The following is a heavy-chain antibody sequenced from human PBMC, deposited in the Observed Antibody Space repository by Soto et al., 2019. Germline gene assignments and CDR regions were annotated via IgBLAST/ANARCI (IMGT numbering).Heavy chain of an antibody. CDR2: VNPNSGNT. V-gene: IGHV1-8*01. D-gene: IGHD3-3*01. CDR1: GYTFTSYD. J-gene: IGHJ6*03. CDR3: ARVRITIFGGNYMDV. Sequence: ASVKVSCKASGYTFTSYDINWVRQANGQGLEWMGWVNPNSGNTGYAQKFQGRVTMTRNTSISTAYMELSSLRSEDTAVYYCARVRITIFGGNYMDVWGKGTTVTVSS.